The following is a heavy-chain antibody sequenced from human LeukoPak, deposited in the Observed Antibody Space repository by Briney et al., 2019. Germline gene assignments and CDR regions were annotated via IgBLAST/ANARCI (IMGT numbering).Heavy chain of an antibody. Sequence: ASVKVSCKASGYTFTSYGISWVRQAPGQGLEWMGWISAYNGNTNYAQKLQGRVTMTTDTSTSTAYMELRSLRSDDTAVYYCARDLGPSTVTTHFDYWGQGTLVTVSS. CDR3: ARDLGPSTVTTHFDY. CDR1: GYTFTSYG. CDR2: ISAYNGNT. V-gene: IGHV1-18*01. D-gene: IGHD4-17*01. J-gene: IGHJ4*02.